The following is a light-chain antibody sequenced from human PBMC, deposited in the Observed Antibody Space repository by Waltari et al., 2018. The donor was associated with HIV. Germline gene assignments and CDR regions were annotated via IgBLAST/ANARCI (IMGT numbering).Light chain of an antibody. Sequence: QSALTQPPSASGSPGQPVTIACTGTSSDVGGYNYVSWYQQYPGKAPKLMIYEVTKRPSGVPDRFSGSKSGNTASLTVSGLQAEDGADYYCSSYAGSNNYVVCGGGTRLTVL. CDR1: SSDVGGYNY. CDR3: SSYAGSNNYVV. CDR2: EVT. V-gene: IGLV2-8*01. J-gene: IGLJ2*01.